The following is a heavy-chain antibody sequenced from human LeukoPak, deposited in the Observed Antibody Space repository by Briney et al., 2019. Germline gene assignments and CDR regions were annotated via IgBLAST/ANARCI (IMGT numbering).Heavy chain of an antibody. CDR1: GGSISSYY. Sequence: SETLSLTCTVSGGSISSYYWSWVRQPPGKGLEWIGYIFYSGSTNYNPSLKSRVTISADTSKNQFSLKLSSVTAADTAVYYCARADCSSTSCYWGPLFDYWGQGTLVTVSS. CDR3: ARADCSSTSCYWGPLFDY. D-gene: IGHD2-2*01. CDR2: IFYSGST. J-gene: IGHJ4*02. V-gene: IGHV4-59*01.